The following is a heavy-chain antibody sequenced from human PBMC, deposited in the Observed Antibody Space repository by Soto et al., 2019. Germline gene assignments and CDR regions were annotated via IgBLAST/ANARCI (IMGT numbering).Heavy chain of an antibody. J-gene: IGHJ5*02. D-gene: IGHD4-17*01. V-gene: IGHV4-39*01. CDR2: IDYSGST. CDR3: ARHRPTTVTAEGWFDP. Sequence: QLQLQESGPGLVKPSETLSLTCTVSGGSISRSSYYWGWIRQPPGKGLEWIGSIDYSGSTYYNPSLKSRITISVDTSKHQFSLKLSSMTAADTAVYYCARHRPTTVTAEGWFDPWGQGTLVTVSS. CDR1: GGSISRSSYY.